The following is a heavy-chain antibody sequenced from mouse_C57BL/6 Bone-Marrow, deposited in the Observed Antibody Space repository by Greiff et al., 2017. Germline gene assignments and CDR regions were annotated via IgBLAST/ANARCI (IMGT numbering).Heavy chain of an antibody. CDR2: IDPSDSYT. J-gene: IGHJ3*01. D-gene: IGHD2-5*01. Sequence: VQLQQPGAELVMPGASVKLSCKASGYTFTSYWMHWVKQRPGQGLEWIGEIDPSDSYTNYNQKFKGKSTLTVDKSSSSAYMQLSSLTSEDSAVYYCARGAYDSNYRFAYWGQGTLVTVSA. CDR3: ARGAYDSNYRFAY. V-gene: IGHV1-69*01. CDR1: GYTFTSYW.